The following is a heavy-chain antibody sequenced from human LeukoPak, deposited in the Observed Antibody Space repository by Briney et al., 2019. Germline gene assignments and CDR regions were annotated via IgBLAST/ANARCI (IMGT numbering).Heavy chain of an antibody. V-gene: IGHV4-4*07. CDR2: IYTSGST. D-gene: IGHD5-18*01. Sequence: PSETLSLSCTVSAGSISSYSWSWIRQPAGKGLEWIGRIYTSGSTNSNPSLKSRVTMSVDTSKNQFSLKLSSVTAADTAVYYCARGRAGRGYSYVIYYYYYMDVWGKGTTVTVSS. CDR1: AGSISSYS. J-gene: IGHJ6*03. CDR3: ARGRAGRGYSYVIYYYYYMDV.